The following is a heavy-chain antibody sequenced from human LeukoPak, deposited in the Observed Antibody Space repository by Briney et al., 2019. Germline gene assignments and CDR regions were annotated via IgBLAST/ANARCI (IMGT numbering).Heavy chain of an antibody. V-gene: IGHV4-59*01. J-gene: IGHJ3*02. CDR2: IYYSGST. CDR1: GGSISSYY. D-gene: IGHD6-13*01. Sequence: PSETLSLTCTVSGGSISSYYWSWIRQPPGKGLEWIGYIYYSGSTNYNPSLKSRVTTSVDTSKNQFSLKLSSVTAADTAVYYCARDSSSWQIDAFDIWGQGTMVTVSS. CDR3: ARDSSSWQIDAFDI.